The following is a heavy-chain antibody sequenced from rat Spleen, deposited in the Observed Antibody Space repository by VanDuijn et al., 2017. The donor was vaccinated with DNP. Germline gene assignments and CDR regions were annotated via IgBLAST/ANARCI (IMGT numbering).Heavy chain of an antibody. D-gene: IGHD1-1*01. CDR1: GFTFSNSG. V-gene: IGHV5S13*01. CDR3: ARSLLLFDC. Sequence: EVQLVESGGGLVQPGRSMKLSCAASGFTFSNSGMHWIRQAPTKGLEWVTSINTDGDSTYYLESVKGRFTISRANAENTVYLQMNSLRFDDTATYYCARSLLLFDCWGQGVMVTVSS. CDR2: INTDGDST. J-gene: IGHJ2*01.